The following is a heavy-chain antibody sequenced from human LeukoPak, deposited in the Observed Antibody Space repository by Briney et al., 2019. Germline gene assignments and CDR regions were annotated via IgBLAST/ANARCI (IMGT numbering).Heavy chain of an antibody. CDR2: ISAYNGNT. D-gene: IGHD3-10*01. Sequence: ASVKVSCKASGYTFTSYGISWVRQAPGQGLEWMGWISAYNGNTNYAQKLQGRVTMTTDTSTSTAYMELRSLRSDDTAVYYCARGLGEGFGELFRYYYMDVWGKGTTVTISS. V-gene: IGHV1-18*01. J-gene: IGHJ6*03. CDR1: GYTFTSYG. CDR3: ARGLGEGFGELFRYYYMDV.